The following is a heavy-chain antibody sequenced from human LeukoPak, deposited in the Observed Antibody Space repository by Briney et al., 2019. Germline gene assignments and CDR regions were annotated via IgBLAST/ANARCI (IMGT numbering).Heavy chain of an antibody. CDR3: ARDRGYSSSWYGYYFDY. CDR2: ISAYNGNT. J-gene: IGHJ4*02. V-gene: IGHV1-18*01. Sequence: ASVKVSCKASGGTFSSYAISWVRQAPGQGLEWMGWISAYNGNTNYAQKLQGRVTMTTDTSTSTAYMELRSLRSDDTAVYYCARDRGYSSSWYGYYFDYWGQGTLVTVSS. D-gene: IGHD6-13*01. CDR1: GGTFSSYA.